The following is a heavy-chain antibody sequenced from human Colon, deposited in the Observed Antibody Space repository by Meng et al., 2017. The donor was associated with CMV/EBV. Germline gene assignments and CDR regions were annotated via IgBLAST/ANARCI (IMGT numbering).Heavy chain of an antibody. CDR1: GFTFGDYY. CDR3: VKSAEVGTQFFDQ. V-gene: IGHV3-11*04. Sequence: GGSLRLSCAASGFTFGDYYVSWIRQAPGKGLEWVSYISDTGHTLYYADSVQGRFTVSRDNSKNMLFLQMNSLEVEDTAIYYCVKSAEVGTQFFDQWGQGTLVTVSS. D-gene: IGHD5-24*01. CDR2: ISDTGHTL. J-gene: IGHJ4*02.